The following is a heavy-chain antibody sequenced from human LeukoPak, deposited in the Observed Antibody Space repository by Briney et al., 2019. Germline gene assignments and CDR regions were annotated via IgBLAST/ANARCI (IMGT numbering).Heavy chain of an antibody. CDR1: GGSFSGYY. J-gene: IGHJ4*02. CDR2: INHSGST. D-gene: IGHD1-7*01. V-gene: IGHV4-34*01. CDR3: EVRYNWNWN. Sequence: SETLSLTCAVYGGSFSGYYWSWIRQPPGKGLEWIGEINHSGSTNYNPSLKSRVTISVDTSKNQFSLKLSSVTAADTAVYYCEVRYNWNWNWGQGTLVTVSS.